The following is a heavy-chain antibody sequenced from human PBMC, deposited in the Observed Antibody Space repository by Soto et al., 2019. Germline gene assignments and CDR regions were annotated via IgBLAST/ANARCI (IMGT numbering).Heavy chain of an antibody. J-gene: IGHJ6*01. D-gene: IGHD6-19*01. CDR1: EVNCRSHG. V-gene: IGHV3-74*01. Sequence: VAEVNCRSHGMRWISKKKGKWLVWVSRINIDGSSTSYADSVKGRFTISRDNAKNTLYLQMNSLRAEDTAVYYCARELGSGWYQWNYYYG. CDR2: INIDGSST. CDR3: ARELGSGWYQWNYYYG.